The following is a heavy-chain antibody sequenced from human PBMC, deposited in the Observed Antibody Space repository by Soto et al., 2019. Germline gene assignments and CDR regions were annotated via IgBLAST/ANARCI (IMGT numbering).Heavy chain of an antibody. J-gene: IGHJ4*02. CDR1: GYTFTSYA. Sequence: QVQLVQSGAEVKKPGASVKVSCKASGYTFTSYAIHWVRQAPGQRLEWMGWINAGNGNTQFSQQFQGRVIITRDTSASTVYMELSSLRSEDTAVYYCARGGGTYWGGYWGQGTLVTVSS. D-gene: IGHD7-27*01. CDR3: ARGGGTYWGGY. CDR2: INAGNGNT. V-gene: IGHV1-3*01.